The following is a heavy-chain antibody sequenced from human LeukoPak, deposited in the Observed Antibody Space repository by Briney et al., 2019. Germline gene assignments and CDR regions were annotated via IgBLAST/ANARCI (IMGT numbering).Heavy chain of an antibody. D-gene: IGHD4-17*01. CDR2: IYTSGST. J-gene: IGHJ3*02. CDR3: ARDHRPSYGEDDAFDI. V-gene: IGHV4-4*07. CDR1: GGSISSYY. Sequence: SETLSLTCTVSGGSISSYYWSWIRQPAGKGLEWIGRIYTSGSTNYNPSLKSRVTMSVDTSKNQFSLKLSSVTAADTAVYYCARDHRPSYGEDDAFDIWGQGTMVTVSS.